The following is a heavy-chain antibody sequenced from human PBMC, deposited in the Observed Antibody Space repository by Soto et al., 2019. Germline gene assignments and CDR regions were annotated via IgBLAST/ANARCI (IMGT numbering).Heavy chain of an antibody. J-gene: IGHJ4*02. CDR2: IKQDGSEK. CDR1: GFTFSSYW. Sequence: EVQLVESGGGLVQPGGSLRLSCAASGFTFSSYWMSWVRQAPGKGLEWVANIKQDGSEKYYVDSVKGRFTISRDNAKNSLYLQMNSLRAEDTAVYYCARVYSSGWYEGDYWGQGTLVTVSS. V-gene: IGHV3-7*01. CDR3: ARVYSSGWYEGDY. D-gene: IGHD6-19*01.